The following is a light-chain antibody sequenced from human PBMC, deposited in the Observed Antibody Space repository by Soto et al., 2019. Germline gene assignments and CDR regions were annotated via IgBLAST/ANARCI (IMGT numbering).Light chain of an antibody. CDR1: SSNIGSKY. CDR2: RNN. J-gene: IGLJ2*01. Sequence: QPVLTQPPSASGTPGQRVTISCSGSSSNIGSKYVYWYQQLPGTAPKLLMYRNNQRPSGVPDRFSGSKSGTSASLAISGLRSEDEADYYCAAWDAGVSGPAFGGGTKDTVL. V-gene: IGLV1-47*01. CDR3: AAWDAGVSGPA.